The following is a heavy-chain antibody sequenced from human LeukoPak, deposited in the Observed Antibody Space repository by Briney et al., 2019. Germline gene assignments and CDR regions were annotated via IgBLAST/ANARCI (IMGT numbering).Heavy chain of an antibody. Sequence: ASVKVSCKASGYTFTGYYMHWVRQAPGQGLEWMGWINPNSGGTNYAQKFQGRVTMTRDTSISTAYMELSRLRSEDTAVYYCARAADYGDYLYYMDVWGKGTTVTVSS. D-gene: IGHD4-17*01. CDR2: INPNSGGT. J-gene: IGHJ6*03. CDR1: GYTFTGYY. V-gene: IGHV1-2*02. CDR3: ARAADYGDYLYYMDV.